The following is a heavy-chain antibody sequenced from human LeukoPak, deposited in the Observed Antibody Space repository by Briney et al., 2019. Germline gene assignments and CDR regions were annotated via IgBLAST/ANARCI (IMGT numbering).Heavy chain of an antibody. CDR1: GFTFSSYG. D-gene: IGHD6-6*01. V-gene: IGHV3-30*18. Sequence: RPGGSLRLSCAASGFTFSSYGMHWVRQAPGKGLEWVAVISYDGSNKYYADSVKGRFTISRDNSKNTLYLQMNSLRAEDTAVYYCAKSGIAARRNYYYYYMDVWGKGTTVTVSS. CDR3: AKSGIAARRNYYYYYMDV. CDR2: ISYDGSNK. J-gene: IGHJ6*03.